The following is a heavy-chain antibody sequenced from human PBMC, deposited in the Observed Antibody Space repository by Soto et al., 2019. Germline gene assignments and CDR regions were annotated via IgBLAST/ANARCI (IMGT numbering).Heavy chain of an antibody. CDR3: AKGRDYDDSYFDY. V-gene: IGHV3-23*01. J-gene: IGHJ4*02. CDR2: ISGGGGST. Sequence: EVQLLESGGGLVQPGGSLRLSCAVSGFTFSSYAMSWVRQAPGKGLEWVSIISGGGGSTYYADSVRGRFIISRDNFRTPLSLQMSRLRAEDTAVYYCAKGRDYDDSYFDYWGQGTLVTVSS. D-gene: IGHD4-17*01. CDR1: GFTFSSYA.